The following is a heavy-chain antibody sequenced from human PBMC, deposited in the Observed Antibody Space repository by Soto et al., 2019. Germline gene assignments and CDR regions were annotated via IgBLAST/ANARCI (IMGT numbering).Heavy chain of an antibody. D-gene: IGHD2-8*01. CDR1: GYTFSSYS. V-gene: IGHV1-18*01. CDR3: ARDNGYYDF. J-gene: IGHJ4*02. Sequence: QIQVVQSGPEVKQPGASVKISCKTSGYTFSSYSINWVRQAPGQGLGWMAWISTTSGNTHYDERVQGRVTVTLDKSARTAFMEMWGLTSDDTAVYFCARDNGYYDFWGQGTLVTVSS. CDR2: ISTTSGNT.